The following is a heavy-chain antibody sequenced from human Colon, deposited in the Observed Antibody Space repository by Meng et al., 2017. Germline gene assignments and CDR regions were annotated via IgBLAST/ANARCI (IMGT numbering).Heavy chain of an antibody. CDR1: GFTFSSYA. Sequence: GESLKISCAASGFTFSSYAMHWVRQAPGKGLEWVSYISSSGSTIYYADSVKGRFTISRDNAKNSLYLQMNSLRAEDTAVYYCASWGSYGFYYGMDVWGQGTTVTVSS. CDR2: ISSSGSTI. D-gene: IGHD1-26*01. CDR3: ASWGSYGFYYGMDV. J-gene: IGHJ6*02. V-gene: IGHV3-48*03.